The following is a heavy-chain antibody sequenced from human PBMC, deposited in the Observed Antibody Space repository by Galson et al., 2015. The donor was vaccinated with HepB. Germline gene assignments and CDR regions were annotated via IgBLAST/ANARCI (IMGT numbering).Heavy chain of an antibody. Sequence: SVKVSCKASGSTFTAYYLHWVRQAPGQGLEWMGWLNPDGGGTGYALKFQGRVTMTRDTSISTAYMELSTLRSDDTAVYFCASQATWVDAFDIWGQGTMVTVSS. CDR1: GSTFTAYY. J-gene: IGHJ3*02. V-gene: IGHV1-2*02. D-gene: IGHD1-26*01. CDR3: ASQATWVDAFDI. CDR2: LNPDGGGT.